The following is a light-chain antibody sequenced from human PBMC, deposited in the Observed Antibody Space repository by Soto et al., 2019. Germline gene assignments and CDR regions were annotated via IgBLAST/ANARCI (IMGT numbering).Light chain of an antibody. CDR3: QQSYNTPWT. Sequence: DIQMTQSPSSLSASVGDRVTITCRASQSIANYLSWYQQIPGKAPKLLIFAASTLRSGVSSRFSGSGSGTDFTLTISSIQPEDFATYYCQQSYNTPWTFGQGTKVEIK. CDR2: AAS. V-gene: IGKV1-39*01. CDR1: QSIANY. J-gene: IGKJ1*01.